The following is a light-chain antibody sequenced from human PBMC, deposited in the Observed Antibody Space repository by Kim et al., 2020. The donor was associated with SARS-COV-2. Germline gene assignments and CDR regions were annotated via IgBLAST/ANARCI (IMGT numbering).Light chain of an antibody. J-gene: IGKJ2*01. CDR1: QSVSSS. CDR3: QQYKKWPPHT. V-gene: IGKV3-15*01. CDR2: GAS. Sequence: EIVMTQSPVTLSVSPGERATLSCRASQSVSSSLAWYQQRPGQAPRLLIYGASTRATGIPARFSGSGSGTEFTLTISSLQSEDFALYYCQQYKKWPPHTFGRGTKLEI.